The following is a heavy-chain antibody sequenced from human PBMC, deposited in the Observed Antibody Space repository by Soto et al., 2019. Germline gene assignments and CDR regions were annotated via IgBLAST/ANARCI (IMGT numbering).Heavy chain of an antibody. CDR3: ARGNYDILTGYYNWFDP. J-gene: IGHJ5*02. Sequence: PSETLSLTCAVSGGSISSSNWWSWVRQPPGKGLEWIGEIYHSGSTNYNPSLKSRVTISVDKSKNQFSLKLSSVTAADTAVYYCARGNYDILTGYYNWFDPWGQGTLVTVSS. D-gene: IGHD3-9*01. CDR2: IYHSGST. V-gene: IGHV4-4*02. CDR1: GGSISSSNW.